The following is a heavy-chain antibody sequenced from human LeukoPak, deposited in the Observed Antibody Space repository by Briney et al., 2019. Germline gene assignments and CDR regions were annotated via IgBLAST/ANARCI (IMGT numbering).Heavy chain of an antibody. V-gene: IGHV3-33*08. CDR3: ARGASGSGTYHDFDI. CDR1: GFTFSSYA. J-gene: IGHJ3*02. Sequence: PGGSLRLSCAASGFTFSSYAMSWVRQAPGKGLEWVAVIWYDGSNKYYVDSVKGRFTISRDNSKNTLYLQMNSLRAEDTAVYYCARGASGSGTYHDFDIWGQGTMVTVSS. D-gene: IGHD3-10*01. CDR2: IWYDGSNK.